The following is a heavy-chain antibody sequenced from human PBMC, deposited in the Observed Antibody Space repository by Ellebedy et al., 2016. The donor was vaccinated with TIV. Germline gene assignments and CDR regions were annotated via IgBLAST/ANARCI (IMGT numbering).Heavy chain of an antibody. Sequence: SETLSLTCTVSGGSIINYYWIWLRQPPGKGLEWIGYIYYSGSTNYNPSLKSRVTISVDTSKNQFSLKLISVTAADTAMYYCARTIAVAGTFSFDYWGQGTWSPSPQ. V-gene: IGHV4-59*01. D-gene: IGHD6-19*01. CDR2: IYYSGST. CDR3: ARTIAVAGTFSFDY. CDR1: GGSIINYY. J-gene: IGHJ4*02.